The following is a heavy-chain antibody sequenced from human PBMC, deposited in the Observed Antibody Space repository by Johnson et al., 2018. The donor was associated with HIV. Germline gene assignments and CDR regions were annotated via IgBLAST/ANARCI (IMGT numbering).Heavy chain of an antibody. D-gene: IGHD6-13*01. V-gene: IGHV3-15*01. J-gene: IGHJ3*02. CDR3: TTDPIAAAGHDAFDI. CDR2: IKSETDGGTT. Sequence: VQLVESGGGVVKPGGSLRLSCAASGFIFSNAWMSWVRQAPGKGLEWVGRIKSETDGGTTDYAAPVKDRFTISRDDSTHTLFLQMNSLKTDDTAVYYCTTDPIAAAGHDAFDIWGQGTMVTVSS. CDR1: GFIFSNAW.